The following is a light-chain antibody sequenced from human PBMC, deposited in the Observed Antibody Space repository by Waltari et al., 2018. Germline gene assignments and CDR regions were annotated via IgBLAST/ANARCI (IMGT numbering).Light chain of an antibody. J-gene: IGLJ1*01. V-gene: IGLV2-8*01. CDR3: SSYAGNNNCV. CDR2: EVT. CDR1: SSDVGAYHY. Sequence: QSALTQPPSASGSPGQSVPISCTGTSSDVGAYHYVYLYQQYPGKAPTLMLYEVTKRPSGVPDRFSASKSGNTASLTVSGLQAEDEADYYCSSYAGNNNCVFGTGTKVTVL.